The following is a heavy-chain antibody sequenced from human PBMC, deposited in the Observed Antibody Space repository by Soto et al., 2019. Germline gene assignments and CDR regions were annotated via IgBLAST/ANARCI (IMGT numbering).Heavy chain of an antibody. CDR2: IYFTGST. D-gene: IGHD5-12*01. V-gene: IGHV4-61*01. CDR1: GGSVSSGSYY. J-gene: IGHJ3*02. CDR3: ATESASYSAVLDGFHI. Sequence: NPSETLSLTCTVSGGSVSSGSYYWSWIRKPPGKGLEWIGYIYFTGSTIYNPSLKSRVTMSVDMSKSEFSLRLTSVTAADTAVYYCATESASYSAVLDGFHIWGQGTTVTVSS.